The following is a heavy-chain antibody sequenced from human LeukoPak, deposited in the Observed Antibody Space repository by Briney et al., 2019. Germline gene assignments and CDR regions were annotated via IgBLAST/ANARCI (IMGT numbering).Heavy chain of an antibody. CDR1: GGAFSSYA. D-gene: IGHD4-17*01. Sequence: GASVKVSCKASGGAFSSYAISWVRQAPGQGLEWMGRIIPILGIANYAQKFQGRVTITADKSTSTAYMELSSLRSEDTAVYYCARMKGTTVTSGNWGQGTLVTVSS. CDR3: ARMKGTTVTSGN. CDR2: IIPILGIA. J-gene: IGHJ4*02. V-gene: IGHV1-69*04.